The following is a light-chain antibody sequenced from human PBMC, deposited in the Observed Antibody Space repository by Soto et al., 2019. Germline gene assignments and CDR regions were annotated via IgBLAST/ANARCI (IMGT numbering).Light chain of an antibody. V-gene: IGLV2-14*01. CDR3: SSYTSSSTPYV. J-gene: IGLJ1*01. CDR1: SSDIGGYNY. CDR2: DVS. Sequence: QSVLTQPASVSGSPGQSITIFCTGTSSDIGGYNYVSWYQQHPGKAPKLMIYDVSNRPSGVSNRFSGSKSGNTASLTISGLQAEDEADYYCSSYTSSSTPYVFETGTKVTVL.